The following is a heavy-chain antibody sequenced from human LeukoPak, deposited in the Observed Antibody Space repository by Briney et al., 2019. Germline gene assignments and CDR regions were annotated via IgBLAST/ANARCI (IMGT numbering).Heavy chain of an antibody. CDR3: ATLRGSASAVLDN. J-gene: IGHJ4*02. D-gene: IGHD4/OR15-4a*01. CDR1: GGYISSDY. V-gene: IGHV4-59*08. CDR2: IHYTGST. Sequence: SETLSLTCIVSGGYISSDYWSWIRQPPGKGLEWIGYIHYTGSTNYNPSLKSRVTISKDTAKTQFSLSLSSVTAADTAIYYCATLRGSASAVLDNWGQGSLVTVSS.